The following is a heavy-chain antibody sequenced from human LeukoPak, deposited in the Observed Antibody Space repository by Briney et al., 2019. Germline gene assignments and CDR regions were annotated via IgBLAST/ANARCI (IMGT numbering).Heavy chain of an antibody. V-gene: IGHV3-30*18. D-gene: IGHD2-2*01. CDR3: AKDQSGRTSYFFDY. CDR1: GFIFSSYG. Sequence: GGSLRLSCAASGFIFSSYGMHWVRQAPGKGLEWVAVISYDGSNKYYADSVRGRFTISRDNSKNTLYLQMNSLRAEDTAVYYCAKDQSGRTSYFFDYWGQGTLVTVSP. J-gene: IGHJ4*02. CDR2: ISYDGSNK.